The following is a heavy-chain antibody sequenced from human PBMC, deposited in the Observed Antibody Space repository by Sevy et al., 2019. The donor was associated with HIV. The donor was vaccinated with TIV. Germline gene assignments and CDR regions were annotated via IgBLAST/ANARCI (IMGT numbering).Heavy chain of an antibody. V-gene: IGHV3-23*01. D-gene: IGHD1-26*01. CDR2: ISNSGSNT. CDR1: GFTFTSYA. Sequence: GGSLRLSCPVSGFTFTSYAVSWVRQAPGRGLEWVSTISNSGSNTHYADSVKGRFTISRDNSKNTLYLEMNSLRAEDTAIYYCATDVGPIMFDYWGQGTLVTVSS. J-gene: IGHJ4*02. CDR3: ATDVGPIMFDY.